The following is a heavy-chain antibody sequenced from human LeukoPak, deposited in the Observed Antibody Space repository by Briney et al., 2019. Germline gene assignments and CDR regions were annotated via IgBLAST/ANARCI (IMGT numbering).Heavy chain of an antibody. CDR1: GCTFNSYA. V-gene: IGHV3-23*01. CDR3: AKEPASGSCFDY. CDR2: ISGSGTST. J-gene: IGHJ4*02. D-gene: IGHD3-10*01. Sequence: PGGSLRLSCTASGCTFNSYAMSWVRQAPGKGLEWVSGISGSGTSTYYADSVKGRFTISRDNSKNTLYLQMNSLRAEDTALYYCAKEPASGSCFDYWGQGTLVTVSS.